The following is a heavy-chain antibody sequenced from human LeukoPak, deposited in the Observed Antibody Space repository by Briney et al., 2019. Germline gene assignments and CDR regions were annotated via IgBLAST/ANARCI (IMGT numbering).Heavy chain of an antibody. Sequence: GASVKVSCKASGYTFTGYYMHWVRQAPGQGLEWMGLINPSGGSANYAQNFQGRVTMTRDTSTSTVYMELSSLRSEDTAVYYCARGDGGSYYFEYWGQGTLVTVS. CDR3: ARGDGGSYYFEY. J-gene: IGHJ4*02. D-gene: IGHD1-26*01. CDR2: INPSGGSA. CDR1: GYTFTGYY. V-gene: IGHV1-46*01.